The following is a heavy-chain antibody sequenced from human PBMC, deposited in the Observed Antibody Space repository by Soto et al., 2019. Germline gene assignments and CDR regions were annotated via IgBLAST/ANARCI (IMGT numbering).Heavy chain of an antibody. D-gene: IGHD5-12*01. CDR3: AKDGGKDGYFGNWFDP. Sequence: QVQLVQSGAEVKKPGSSVKVSCKASGGTFSNYAITWVRQAPGQGLECLGRIIPIFGSANYAQKCQGRVTITEDESTPTACMELSSLRSDDTAVYYCAKDGGKDGYFGNWFDPWGQGTLVTVSS. V-gene: IGHV1-69*15. J-gene: IGHJ5*02. CDR2: IIPIFGSA. CDR1: GGTFSNYA.